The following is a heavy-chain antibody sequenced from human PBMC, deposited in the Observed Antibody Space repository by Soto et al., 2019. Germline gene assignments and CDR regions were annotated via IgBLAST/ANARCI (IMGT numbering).Heavy chain of an antibody. CDR3: ARVFVATIYYYMDV. J-gene: IGHJ6*03. V-gene: IGHV3-21*01. CDR2: ISSSSSYI. D-gene: IGHD5-12*01. CDR1: GFTFSSYS. Sequence: PGGSLRLSCAASGFTFSSYSMNWVRQAPGKGLEWVSSISSSSSYIYYAESVKGRFTISRDNAKNSLYLQMNSLRAEDTAVYYCARVFVATIYYYMDVWGKGTTVTAP.